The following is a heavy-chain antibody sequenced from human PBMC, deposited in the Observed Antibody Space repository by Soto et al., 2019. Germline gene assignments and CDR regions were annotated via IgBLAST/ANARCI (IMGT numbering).Heavy chain of an antibody. J-gene: IGHJ4*01. CDR1: GGTFSSYA. V-gene: IGHV1-69*06. CDR2: IIPIFGTA. D-gene: IGHD3-22*01. Sequence: SMKVSWKASGGTFSSYAISWVRQAPGQGLEWMGGIIPIFGTANYAQKFQGRVTITADKSTSTAYMELSSLRSEDTAVYYCARSLRGYYYESSGYYGTYYFDYGG. CDR3: ARSLRGYYYESSGYYGTYYFDY.